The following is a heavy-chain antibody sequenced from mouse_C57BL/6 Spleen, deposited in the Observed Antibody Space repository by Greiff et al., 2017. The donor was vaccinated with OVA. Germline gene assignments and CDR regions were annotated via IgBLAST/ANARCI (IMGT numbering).Heavy chain of an antibody. J-gene: IGHJ4*01. CDR3: ASAGRYYAMDY. Sequence: QVQLQQPGAELVKPGASVKLSCKASGYTFTSYWMHWVKQRPGRGLEWIGRIYPNSGGTKYNEKFKSKATLTVDKPSSTAYMQLSSLTSEGSAVXYCASAGRYYAMDYWGQGTSVTVSS. CDR2: IYPNSGGT. V-gene: IGHV1-72*01. CDR1: GYTFTSYW.